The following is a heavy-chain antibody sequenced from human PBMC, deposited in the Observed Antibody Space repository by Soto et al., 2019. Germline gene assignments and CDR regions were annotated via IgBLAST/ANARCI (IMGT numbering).Heavy chain of an antibody. CDR2: IIPIFGTA. D-gene: IGHD6-6*01. CDR1: GGTFSSYA. V-gene: IGHV1-69*13. J-gene: IGHJ3*02. Sequence: ASVKVSCKASGGTFSSYAISWVRQAPGQGLEWMGGIIPIFGTANYAQKFQGRVTITADESTSTAYMELSSLRSEDTAVYYCAINFEYSSSSPYNIWGQGTMVTVSS. CDR3: AINFEYSSSSPYNI.